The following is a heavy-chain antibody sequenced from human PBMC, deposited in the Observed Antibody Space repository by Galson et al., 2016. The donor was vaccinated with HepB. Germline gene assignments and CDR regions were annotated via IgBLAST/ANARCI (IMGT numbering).Heavy chain of an antibody. J-gene: IGHJ6*02. CDR3: ARFDVRITIFGVNYYYYGMGV. D-gene: IGHD3-3*01. V-gene: IGHV3-7*01. CDR2: IKQDGSEK. Sequence: SLRLSCAASGSTFSSYWMSWVRQAPGKGMEWVANIKQDGSEKYYVDSVKGRFTISRDNAKNSLYLQMNSLRAEDTVVYYCARFDVRITIFGVNYYYYGMGVWGQGTTVTVSS. CDR1: GSTFSSYW.